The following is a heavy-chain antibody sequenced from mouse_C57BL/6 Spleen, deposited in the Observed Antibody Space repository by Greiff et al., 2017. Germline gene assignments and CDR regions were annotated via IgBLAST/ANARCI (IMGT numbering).Heavy chain of an antibody. D-gene: IGHD6-1*01. CDR3: ARGLLTSLYAMDD. CDR1: GYTFTSYW. Sequence: QVQLKQPGAELVKPGASVKLSCKASGYTFTSYWMHWVKQRPGQGLEWIGMIHPNSGSTNYNEKFKSKATLTVDKSSSTAYMQLSSLTSEDSAVYYCARGLLTSLYAMDDWGQGTSVTVAT. J-gene: IGHJ4*01. V-gene: IGHV1-64*01. CDR2: IHPNSGST.